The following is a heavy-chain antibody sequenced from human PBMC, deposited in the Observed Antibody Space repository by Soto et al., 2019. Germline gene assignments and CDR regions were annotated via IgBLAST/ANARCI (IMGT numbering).Heavy chain of an antibody. CDR2: IIPIFGTA. CDR1: GGTFSSYA. J-gene: IGHJ6*02. Sequence: QVQLVQSGAEVKKPGSSVKVSCKASGGTFSSYAISWVRQAPGQGLEWMGGIIPIFGTANYAQKFQGRVTMTADESTSTAYMERSSLRYEDTAVYYCARHVPAAGYYYGMDVWGQGTTVTVSS. D-gene: IGHD2-2*01. V-gene: IGHV1-69*12. CDR3: ARHVPAAGYYYGMDV.